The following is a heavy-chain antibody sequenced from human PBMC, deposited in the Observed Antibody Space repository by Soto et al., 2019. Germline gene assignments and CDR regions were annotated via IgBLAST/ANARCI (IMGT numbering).Heavy chain of an antibody. CDR3: ARLLRSGWSNSWFDP. D-gene: IGHD6-19*01. CDR1: GFTFSSYW. V-gene: IGHV3-7*01. Sequence: EVQLVESGGGLVQPGGSLRLSCAASGFTFSSYWMSWVRQAPGKGLEWVANIKQDGSEKYYVDSVKGRFTISRDNAKNSLYLKMNSLRAEDTAVYYCARLLRSGWSNSWFDPWGQGTLVTVSS. CDR2: IKQDGSEK. J-gene: IGHJ5*02.